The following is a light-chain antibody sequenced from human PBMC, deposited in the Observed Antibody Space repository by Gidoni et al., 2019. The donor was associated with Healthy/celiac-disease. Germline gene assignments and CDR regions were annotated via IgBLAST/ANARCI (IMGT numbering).Light chain of an antibody. CDR3: QQYGSF. J-gene: IGKJ2*01. CDR1: QSVSSSY. V-gene: IGKV3-20*01. Sequence: EIVLTQSPGTLSLSPGERATLSCRASQSVSSSYLAWYQQKPGQAPRLLIYGASSGSGTDFTLTLSRLEPEDFAVYYCQQYGSFFGQGTKLEIK. CDR2: GAS.